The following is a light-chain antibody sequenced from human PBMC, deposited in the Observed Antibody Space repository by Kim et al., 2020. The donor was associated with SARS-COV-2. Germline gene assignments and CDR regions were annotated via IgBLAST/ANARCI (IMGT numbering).Light chain of an antibody. CDR1: QSFSSW. V-gene: IGKV1-5*01. Sequence: GDRVTITCRASQSFSSWLAWYQQKPGKAPKVLIYDASTLASGVPSRFSGSGSGTEFTLTISSLQPDDFATYFCQRYDGYFGQGTKVDIK. J-gene: IGKJ1*01. CDR2: DAS. CDR3: QRYDGY.